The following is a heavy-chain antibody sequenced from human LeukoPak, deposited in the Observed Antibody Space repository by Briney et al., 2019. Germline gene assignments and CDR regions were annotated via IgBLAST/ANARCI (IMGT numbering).Heavy chain of an antibody. CDR1: DLTFSAFT. V-gene: IGHV3-48*01. J-gene: IGHJ4*02. CDR3: AKGSPRGGLDY. CDR2: ISSSSRTI. D-gene: IGHD1-14*01. Sequence: GGSLRLSCAASDLTFSAFTMHWVRQAPGKGLEWVSSISSSSRTINYADSVQGRFTVSRDNANNSMYLQMNDLRREDTALYYCAKGSPRGGLDYWGQGTLVTVSS.